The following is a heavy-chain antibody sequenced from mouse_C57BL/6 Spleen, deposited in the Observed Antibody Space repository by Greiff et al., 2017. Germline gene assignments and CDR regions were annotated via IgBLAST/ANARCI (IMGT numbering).Heavy chain of an antibody. J-gene: IGHJ1*03. D-gene: IGHD2-3*01. CDR3: ASGYDGYYVGYFDV. Sequence: VQLKESGPELVKPGASVKISCKASGYTFTDYNMHWVKQSHGKSLEWIGYINPNNGGTSYNQKFKGKATLTVNKSSSTAYMELRSLTSEDSAVYYCASGYDGYYVGYFDVWGTGTTVTVSS. CDR1: GYTFTDYN. V-gene: IGHV1-22*01. CDR2: INPNNGGT.